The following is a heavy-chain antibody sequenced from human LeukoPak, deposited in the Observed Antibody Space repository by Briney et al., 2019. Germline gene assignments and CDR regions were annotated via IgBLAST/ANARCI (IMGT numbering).Heavy chain of an antibody. Sequence: ASVKVSCKASGYTFTGYYMHWVRQAPGQGLEWMGWINPNSGGTNYAQKFQGRVTMTRDTSTSTVYMELSSLRSEDTAVYYCAVGPYYYDSSGYYSLGYWGQGTLVTVSS. CDR2: INPNSGGT. CDR1: GYTFTGYY. V-gene: IGHV1-2*02. D-gene: IGHD3-22*01. CDR3: AVGPYYYDSSGYYSLGY. J-gene: IGHJ4*02.